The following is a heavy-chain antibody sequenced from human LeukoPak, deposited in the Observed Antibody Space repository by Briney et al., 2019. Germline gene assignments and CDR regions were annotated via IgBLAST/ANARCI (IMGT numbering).Heavy chain of an antibody. V-gene: IGHV3-30*02. CDR3: AKDKAGSTAYYFDY. D-gene: IGHD6-13*01. Sequence: PGGSLRLSCAASGFTFSSYGMHWVRRAPGKGLEWMAFIRYDGSNKYYADSVKGRFTISRDNSKNTLYLQMNSLRAEDTAIYYCAKDKAGSTAYYFDYWGQGTLVTVSS. CDR1: GFTFSSYG. CDR2: IRYDGSNK. J-gene: IGHJ4*02.